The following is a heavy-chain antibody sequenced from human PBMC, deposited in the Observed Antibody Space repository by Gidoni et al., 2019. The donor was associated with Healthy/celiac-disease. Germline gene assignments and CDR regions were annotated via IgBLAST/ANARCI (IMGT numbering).Heavy chain of an antibody. J-gene: IGHJ6*02. CDR1: GFTFDDYA. CDR3: AKGYRRSGSYYPYYYGMDV. CDR2: ISWNSGSI. D-gene: IGHD1-26*01. V-gene: IGHV3-9*01. Sequence: EVQLVESGGGLVQPGRSLRLSCAASGFTFDDYAMHWVRQAPGKGLEWVSGISWNSGSIGYADSVKGRFTISRDNAKNSLYLQMNSLRAEDTALYYGAKGYRRSGSYYPYYYGMDVWGQGTTVTVSS.